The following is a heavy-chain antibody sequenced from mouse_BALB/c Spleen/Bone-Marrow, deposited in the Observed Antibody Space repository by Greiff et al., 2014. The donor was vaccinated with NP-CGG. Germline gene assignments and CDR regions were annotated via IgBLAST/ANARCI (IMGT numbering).Heavy chain of an antibody. J-gene: IGHJ4*01. Sequence: EVKLVESGPELAKPGASVKISCKASGYSFTGYFMNWVKQSHGKSLEWIGRINPYNGDTFYNQKFKGKATLTVDKSSSTAHMELLSLTSEDSAVYYCGRSKYGNYDAMDYWGQGTSVTVSS. CDR2: INPYNGDT. CDR1: GYSFTGYF. CDR3: GRSKYGNYDAMDY. V-gene: IGHV1-37*01. D-gene: IGHD2-10*02.